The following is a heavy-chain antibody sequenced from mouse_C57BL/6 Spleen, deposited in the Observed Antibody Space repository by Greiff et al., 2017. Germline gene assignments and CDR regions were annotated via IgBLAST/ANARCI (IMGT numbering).Heavy chain of an antibody. J-gene: IGHJ2*01. D-gene: IGHD3-2*02. Sequence: KVVESGGGLVKPGGSLKLSCAASGFTFSSYAMSWVRQTPEKRLEWVATISDGGSYTYYPDNVKGRFTISRDNAKNNLYLQMSHLKSEDTAMYYCARSVDSSGYGYFDYWGQGTTLTVSS. CDR2: ISDGGSYT. CDR1: GFTFSSYA. V-gene: IGHV5-4*03. CDR3: ARSVDSSGYGYFDY.